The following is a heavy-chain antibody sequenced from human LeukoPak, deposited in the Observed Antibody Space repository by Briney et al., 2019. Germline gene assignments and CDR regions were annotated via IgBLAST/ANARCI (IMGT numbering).Heavy chain of an antibody. CDR3: ASHVTIFGVVTPFDY. Sequence: PGGSLRLSCAASGFTFSSYSMNWVRQAPGKGLEWVSSISSSSSYIYYADSVKGRFTISRDNAKNSLYLQMNSLRAEDTAVYYCASHVTIFGVVTPFDYWGQGTLVTVSS. J-gene: IGHJ4*02. D-gene: IGHD3-3*01. V-gene: IGHV3-21*01. CDR2: ISSSSSYI. CDR1: GFTFSSYS.